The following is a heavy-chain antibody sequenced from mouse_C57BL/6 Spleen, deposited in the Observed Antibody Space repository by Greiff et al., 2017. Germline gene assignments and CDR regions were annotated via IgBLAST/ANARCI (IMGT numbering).Heavy chain of an antibody. V-gene: IGHV1-72*01. CDR2: IDPNSGGT. CDR1: GYTFTSYW. J-gene: IGHJ3*01. D-gene: IGHD2-5*01. Sequence: QVQLKQPGAELVKPGASVKLSCKASGYTFTSYWMHWVKQRPGRGLEWIGRIDPNSGGTKYNEKFKSKATLTVDKPSSTAYMHLSSLTSDDSAVYYCTLYYSNFSFAYWGQGTLVTVSA. CDR3: TLYYSNFSFAY.